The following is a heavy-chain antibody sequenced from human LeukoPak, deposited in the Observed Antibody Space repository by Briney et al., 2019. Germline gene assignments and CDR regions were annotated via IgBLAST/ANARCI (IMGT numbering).Heavy chain of an antibody. CDR3: ARYIVSYPHDAFDI. V-gene: IGHV4-38-2*02. Sequence: TSETLSLTCTVSGYSISSGYYWGWIRQPPGKGLEWIGSIYHSGSTYHNPSLKSRVTISVDTSKKQFSLKLSSVTAADTAFYYCARYIVSYPHDAFDIWGQGTMVTVSS. J-gene: IGHJ3*02. D-gene: IGHD1-26*01. CDR1: GYSISSGYY. CDR2: IYHSGST.